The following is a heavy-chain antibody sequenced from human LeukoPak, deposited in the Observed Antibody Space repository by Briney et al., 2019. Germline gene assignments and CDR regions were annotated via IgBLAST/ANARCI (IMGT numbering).Heavy chain of an antibody. CDR2: INAANGDT. CDR3: ARDHYSGSGTAYH. V-gene: IGHV1-3*01. D-gene: IGHD3-10*01. Sequence: ASVKVSCKASGYTFTSYPMHWVRQAPGPRLEWMGWINAANGDTKYSQKFQGRVTITRDTSASTTYIEVSSLRSEDTAVYYCARDHYSGSGTAYHWGQGTLVTVSS. CDR1: GYTFTSYP. J-gene: IGHJ5*02.